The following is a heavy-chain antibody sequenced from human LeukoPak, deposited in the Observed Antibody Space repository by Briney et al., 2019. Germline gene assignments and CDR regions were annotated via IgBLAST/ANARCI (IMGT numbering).Heavy chain of an antibody. J-gene: IGHJ5*02. CDR1: GGSISSYY. V-gene: IGHV4-59*12. CDR3: ARDLGYYYGSGRNWFDP. CDR2: IYYSGST. Sequence: SETLSLTCTVSGGSISSYYWSWIRQPPGKGLEWIGYIYYSGSTNYNPSLKSRVTISVDTSKNQFSLKLSSVTAADTAVYYCARDLGYYYGSGRNWFDPWGQGTLVTVSS. D-gene: IGHD3-10*01.